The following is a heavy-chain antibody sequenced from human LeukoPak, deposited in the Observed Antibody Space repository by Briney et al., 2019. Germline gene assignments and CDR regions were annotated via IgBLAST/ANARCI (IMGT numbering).Heavy chain of an antibody. CDR2: ISSSSSYI. V-gene: IGHV3-21*01. Sequence: GGSLRLPCAASGFTFSSYAVSWVRQAPGKGLEWVSSISSSSSYIYYADSVKGRFTISRDNAKNSLYLQMNSLRAEDTAVYYCARDRSSGWYEYFDYWGQGTLVTVSS. CDR1: GFTFSSYA. CDR3: ARDRSSGWYEYFDY. J-gene: IGHJ4*02. D-gene: IGHD6-19*01.